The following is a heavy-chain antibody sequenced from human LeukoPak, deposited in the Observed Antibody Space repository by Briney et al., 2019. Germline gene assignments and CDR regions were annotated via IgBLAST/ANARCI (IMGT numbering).Heavy chain of an antibody. CDR1: GYTFTGYY. V-gene: IGHV1-2*02. Sequence: ASVKVSCKASGYTFTGYYRHWVRQAPGQGLEWMGWINPNSGGTNYAQKFQGRVTMTRDTSISTAYMELSRLRSDDTAVYYCARDLGCSSTSCYVPNWFDPWGQGTLVTVSS. J-gene: IGHJ5*02. D-gene: IGHD2-2*01. CDR3: ARDLGCSSTSCYVPNWFDP. CDR2: INPNSGGT.